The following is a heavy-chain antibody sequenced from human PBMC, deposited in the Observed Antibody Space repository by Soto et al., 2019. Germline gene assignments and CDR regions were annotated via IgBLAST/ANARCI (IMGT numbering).Heavy chain of an antibody. CDR3: AREVRDSSGYYLDY. CDR1: GYSISSGYY. J-gene: IGHJ4*02. V-gene: IGHV4-38-2*02. Sequence: SETLSLTCAVSGYSISSGYYWGWIRQPPGKGLEWIGSIYHSGSTYYNPSLKSRVTISVDTSKNQFSLKLSSVTAADTAVYYCAREVRDSSGYYLDYWGQGTLVTVSS. CDR2: IYHSGST. D-gene: IGHD3-22*01.